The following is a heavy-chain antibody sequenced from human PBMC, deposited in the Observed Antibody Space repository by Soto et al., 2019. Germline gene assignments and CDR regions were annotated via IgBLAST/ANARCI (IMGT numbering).Heavy chain of an antibody. V-gene: IGHV3-23*01. CDR1: GFTFSSYA. CDR2: ISGSGGST. Sequence: GGSLRLSCAASGFTFSSYAMGWVRQAPGKGLEWGSAISGSGGSTYYADSVKGRFTISRDNSKNTLYLQMNSLRAEDTAVYYCAKDGEYCSSTSCYLIGKNNWFDPWGQGTLVTVSS. CDR3: AKDGEYCSSTSCYLIGKNNWFDP. D-gene: IGHD2-2*01. J-gene: IGHJ5*02.